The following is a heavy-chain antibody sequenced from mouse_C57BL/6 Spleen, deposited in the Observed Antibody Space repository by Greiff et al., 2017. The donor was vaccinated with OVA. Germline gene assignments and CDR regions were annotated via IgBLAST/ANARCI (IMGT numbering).Heavy chain of an antibody. CDR1: GYTFTDYY. V-gene: IGHV1-19*01. J-gene: IGHJ2*01. CDR3: ARGPTAQARGY. CDR2: INPYNGGT. Sequence: EVQLQQSGPVLVKPGASVKMSCKASGYTFTDYYMNWVKQSHGKSLEWIGVINPYNGGTSYNQKFKGKATLTVDKSSSTAYMELNSLTSEDSAVYYCARGPTAQARGYWGQGTTLTVSS. D-gene: IGHD3-2*02.